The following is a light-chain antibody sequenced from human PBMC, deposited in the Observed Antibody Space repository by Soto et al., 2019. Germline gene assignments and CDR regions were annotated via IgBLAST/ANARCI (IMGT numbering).Light chain of an antibody. J-gene: IGKJ2*01. V-gene: IGKV3-20*01. CDR3: LQYGSSPYT. CDR2: GAS. CDR1: QNVSSSY. Sequence: EIVLTQSPGTLSLSPGERATLSYRASQNVSSSYLAWYQQKPGQAPRPLIYGASSRATGIPDRFSGSGSGTDFTLTISRLEPEDFAVYYCLQYGSSPYTFGQGTKLEIK.